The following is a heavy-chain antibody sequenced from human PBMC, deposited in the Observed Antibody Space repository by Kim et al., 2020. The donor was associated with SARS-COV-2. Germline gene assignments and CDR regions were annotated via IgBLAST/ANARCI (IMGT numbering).Heavy chain of an antibody. J-gene: IGHJ6*03. CDR3: ARDRDYGDYESDYYYYYMD. CDR1: GGTFSSYA. Sequence: SVKVSCKASGGTFSSYAISWVRQAPGQGLEWMGRIIPIPGIANYAQKFQGRVTITADKSTSTAYMELSSLRSEDTAVYYCARDRDYGDYESDYYYYYMD. CDR2: IIPIPGIA. V-gene: IGHV1-69*04. D-gene: IGHD4-17*01.